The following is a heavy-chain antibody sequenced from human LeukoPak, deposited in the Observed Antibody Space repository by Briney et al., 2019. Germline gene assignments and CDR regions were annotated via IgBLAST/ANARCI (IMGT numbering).Heavy chain of an antibody. V-gene: IGHV4-59*01. D-gene: IGHD3-10*01. CDR1: AGSISDYY. CDR3: ARQRWFGALYYFDY. CDR2: IYSSGST. J-gene: IGHJ4*02. Sequence: SETLSLTCTVSAGSISDYYWSWIRQPPGKGLEWIGHIYSSGSTYYNPSLKSRLTISVDTSKNQFSLKVSSVTAADTAVYYCARQRWFGALYYFDYWGQGTLVTVSS.